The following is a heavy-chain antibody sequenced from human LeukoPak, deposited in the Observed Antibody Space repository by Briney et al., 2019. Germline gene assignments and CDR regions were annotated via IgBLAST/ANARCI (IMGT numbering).Heavy chain of an antibody. D-gene: IGHD1-14*01. CDR1: GYTFTSSY. J-gene: IGHJ4*02. CDR3: AREPAPRRAGIAY. Sequence: WASVKVSCKASGYTFTSSYMHWVRQAPGQGLEWVGVINPSTGDTDYSQRFQDRVSMTTDTSATTVYMELSSLRSDDTAIYYCAREPAPRRAGIAYWGQGTLVSVSS. CDR2: INPSTGDT. V-gene: IGHV1-46*01.